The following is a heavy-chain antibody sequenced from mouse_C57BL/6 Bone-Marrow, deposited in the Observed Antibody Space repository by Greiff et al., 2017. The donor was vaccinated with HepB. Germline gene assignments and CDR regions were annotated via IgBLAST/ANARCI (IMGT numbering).Heavy chain of an antibody. CDR1: GFNIKDYY. D-gene: IGHD1-1*01. V-gene: IGHV14-1*01. J-gene: IGHJ2*01. Sequence: VQLQQSGAELVRPGASVKLSCTASGFNIKDYYMHWVKQRPEQGLEWIGRIDPEDGDTEYAPKFQGKATMTADTSSNTAYLQLSSLTSEDTAVDYCTPRGLLRFLFDYWGQGTTLTVSS. CDR3: TPRGLLRFLFDY. CDR2: IDPEDGDT.